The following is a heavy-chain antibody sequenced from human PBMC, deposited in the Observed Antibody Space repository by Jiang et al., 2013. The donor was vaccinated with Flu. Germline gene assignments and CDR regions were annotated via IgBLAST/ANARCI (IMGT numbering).Heavy chain of an antibody. CDR2: IYYSGST. J-gene: IGHJ4*02. D-gene: IGHD3-10*01. Sequence: LVKPSETLSLTCTVSGGSINSYYWSWIRQPPGKGLEWIGNIYYSGSTYYNPSLKSRVTISVDTSKNQFSLRLRSVTAADTAVYYCARQALEKYYGSGGIDYWGQGTLVTVSS. CDR1: GGSINSYY. CDR3: ARQALEKYYGSGGIDY. V-gene: IGHV4-59*08.